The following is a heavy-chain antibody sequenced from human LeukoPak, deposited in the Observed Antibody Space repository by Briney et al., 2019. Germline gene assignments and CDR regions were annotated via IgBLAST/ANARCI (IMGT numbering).Heavy chain of an antibody. Sequence: PGGSLRLSCSASGFTFSNYAMHWVRQAPGKGLEYVSAISSNGGSTYYADSVKGRFTISRDNSKNTLYLQMSSLRAEDTAVYYCVKDLMGGRYVSVDWGQGTLVTVSS. V-gene: IGHV3-64D*06. J-gene: IGHJ4*02. CDR1: GFTFSNYA. D-gene: IGHD1-26*01. CDR3: VKDLMGGRYVSVD. CDR2: ISSNGGST.